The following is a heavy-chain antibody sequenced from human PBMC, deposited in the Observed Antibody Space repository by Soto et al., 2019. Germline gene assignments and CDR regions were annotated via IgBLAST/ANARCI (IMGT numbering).Heavy chain of an antibody. CDR1: AFNFSSYV. D-gene: IGHD6-19*01. V-gene: IGHV3-33*01. J-gene: IGHJ4*02. Sequence: QVQLVESGGGVVQPGRSLRLSCAASAFNFSSYVMHWVRQAPGKGLEWVAVIWYDGGNKYYANSVKGRFTISGDNSKNTLYLQMNSLRAEDTAVYYCARDGQWLPRDGLRSSYYFDYWGQGTLVTVSS. CDR3: ARDGQWLPRDGLRSSYYFDY. CDR2: IWYDGGNK.